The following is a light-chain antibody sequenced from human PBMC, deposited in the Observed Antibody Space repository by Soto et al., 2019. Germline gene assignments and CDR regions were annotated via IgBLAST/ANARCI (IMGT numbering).Light chain of an antibody. CDR3: SSYAGSNNLVV. CDR2: KVS. Sequence: QSALTQPPSASGSPGQSVTISCTVTTSDVGGYDYVSWYQQHPGKAPKLMIYKVSKRPSGVPDRFSGSKSGSTASLTVSGLQAEDEDDYYCSSYAGSNNLVVFGGGTKLTVL. V-gene: IGLV2-8*01. CDR1: TSDVGGYDY. J-gene: IGLJ2*01.